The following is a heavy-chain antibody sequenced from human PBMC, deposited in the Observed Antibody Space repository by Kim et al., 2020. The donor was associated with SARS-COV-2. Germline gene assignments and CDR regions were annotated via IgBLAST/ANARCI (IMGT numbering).Heavy chain of an antibody. CDR2: INHIGRS. CDR3: ARGGSVYYDRSSYIDS. J-gene: IGHJ4*02. CDR1: GESFSGYY. D-gene: IGHD3-22*01. V-gene: IGHV4-34*01. Sequence: AETLSLTCAVYGESFSGYYWSWIRQSPGKGLEWVGEINHIGRSSYNPALKSRGTMSLDTSKNQFSLIVNSVTAADAAVYFCARGGSVYYDRSSYIDSWGPGTLVPVSP.